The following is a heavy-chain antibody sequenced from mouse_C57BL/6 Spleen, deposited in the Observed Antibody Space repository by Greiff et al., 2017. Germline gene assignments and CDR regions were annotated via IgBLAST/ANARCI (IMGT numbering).Heavy chain of an antibody. CDR3: TRDGYSGYFDV. CDR2: ISSGGDYN. Sequence: EVKVEESGEGLVKPGGSLKLSCAASGFTFSSYAMSWVRQTPEKRLEWVAYISSGGDYNYYADTLKGRFPISRDNARNTLYLQMSSLKSEDTAMYYCTRDGYSGYFDVWGTGTTVTVSS. J-gene: IGHJ1*03. D-gene: IGHD2-3*01. V-gene: IGHV5-9-1*02. CDR1: GFTFSSYA.